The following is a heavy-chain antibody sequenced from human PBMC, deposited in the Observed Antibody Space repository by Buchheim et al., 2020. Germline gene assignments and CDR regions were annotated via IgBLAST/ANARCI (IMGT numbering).Heavy chain of an antibody. V-gene: IGHV3-30-3*01. Sequence: QVQLVESGGGVVQPGRSLRLSCAASGFAFSNYAIHWVRQAPGKGLEWVAVISYDGSNKNYAGSVKGRFTISRDNSKKTMYLHMDSLTSEDTAMYFCARDSSSSTSGFNLFDYWGQGTL. D-gene: IGHD2-2*01. CDR3: ARDSSSSTSGFNLFDY. CDR2: ISYDGSNK. CDR1: GFAFSNYA. J-gene: IGHJ4*02.